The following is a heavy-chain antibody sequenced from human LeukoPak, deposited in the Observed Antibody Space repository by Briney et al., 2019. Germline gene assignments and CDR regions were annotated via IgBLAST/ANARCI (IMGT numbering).Heavy chain of an antibody. D-gene: IGHD2-2*01. V-gene: IGHV3-20*04. CDR3: ARAPITSPFYFDY. J-gene: IGHJ4*02. CDR2: INWSGGSK. Sequence: PGGSLRLSCTASGFAFDEHGMSWVRQVPGKGLEWVSGINWSGGSKDYADPWRGRFTISRDNAKTSLYLQMDSLRAEDTALYYCARAPITSPFYFDYWGQGTLVTVSS. CDR1: GFAFDEHG.